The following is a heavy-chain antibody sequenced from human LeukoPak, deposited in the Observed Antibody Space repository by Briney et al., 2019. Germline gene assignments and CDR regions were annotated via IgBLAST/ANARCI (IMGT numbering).Heavy chain of an antibody. CDR3: AKMRGHPREAYYFDS. CDR1: GFPFSSFA. Sequence: GGSLRLSCAASGFPFSSFAVGWVRQAPGKGLEWVSSIDNGGTTYYAGSVKGRFTISRDNSKNTLYLQVNSLRAEDTAVYYCAKMRGHPREAYYFDSWGQGALVTVSS. J-gene: IGHJ4*02. V-gene: IGHV3-23*01. CDR2: IDNGGTT. D-gene: IGHD1-26*01.